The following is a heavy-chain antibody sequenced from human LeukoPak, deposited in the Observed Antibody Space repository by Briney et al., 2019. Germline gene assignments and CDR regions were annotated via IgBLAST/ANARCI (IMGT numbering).Heavy chain of an antibody. V-gene: IGHV3-30-3*01. Sequence: GGPLRLSCAASGFTFSSYAMHWVRQAPGKGPEWVAVISYDGSNKYYADSVKGRFTISRDNSKNTLYLQMNSLRAEDTAVYYCARGGYYYDSSGHPDYFDYWGQGTLVTVSS. J-gene: IGHJ4*02. CDR1: GFTFSSYA. CDR3: ARGGYYYDSSGHPDYFDY. CDR2: ISYDGSNK. D-gene: IGHD3-22*01.